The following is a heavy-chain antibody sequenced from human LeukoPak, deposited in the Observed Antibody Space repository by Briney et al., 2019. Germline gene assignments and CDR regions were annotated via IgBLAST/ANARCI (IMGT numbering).Heavy chain of an antibody. CDR1: GFTFSSYG. CDR3: AKDSSRGGPLPDY. J-gene: IGHJ4*02. CDR2: ISHDGSNK. V-gene: IGHV3-30*18. D-gene: IGHD2-2*01. Sequence: GGSLRLSCAASGFTFSSYGMHWVRQAPGKGLEWVAVISHDGSNKYYADSVKGRFTISRDNSKNTLYLQMNSLRAEDTAVYYCAKDSSRGGPLPDYWGQGTLVTVSS.